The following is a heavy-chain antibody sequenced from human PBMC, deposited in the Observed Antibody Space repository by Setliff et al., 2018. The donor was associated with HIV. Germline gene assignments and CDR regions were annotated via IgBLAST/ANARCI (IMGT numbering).Heavy chain of an antibody. D-gene: IGHD3-22*01. CDR3: ARHSGLGGYYSPFDY. J-gene: IGHJ4*02. V-gene: IGHV4-39*01. Sequence: SETLSLTCSVSGDSFSTSSYFWGWVRQSPGGGLEWIGNIFYTGFTHYNPSLKSRVTISIDTSKNQFSLKLSSVTAADTTVYYCARHSGLGGYYSPFDYWGPGTLVTVSS. CDR2: IFYTGFT. CDR1: GDSFSTSSYF.